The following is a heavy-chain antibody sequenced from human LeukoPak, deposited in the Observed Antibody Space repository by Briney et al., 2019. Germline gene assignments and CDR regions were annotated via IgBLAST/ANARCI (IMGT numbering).Heavy chain of an antibody. CDR2: ISSSSSYI. Sequence: GGSLRLSCAASGFTFSSYSMNWVRQAPGKGLEWVSSISSSSSYIYYADSVKGRFTISRDNAKNSLYLQMDSLRAEDTAVYYCARVWSCGGDCYYVDYWGQGTLVTVSS. V-gene: IGHV3-21*01. CDR3: ARVWSCGGDCYYVDY. J-gene: IGHJ4*02. CDR1: GFTFSSYS. D-gene: IGHD2-21*01.